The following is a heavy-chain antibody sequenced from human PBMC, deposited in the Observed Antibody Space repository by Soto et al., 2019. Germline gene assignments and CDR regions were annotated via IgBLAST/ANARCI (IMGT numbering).Heavy chain of an antibody. CDR2: IYYTGST. CDR1: GGSISSSSFH. Sequence: PSETLSLTCTVSGGSISSSSFHWGWIRQPPGKGLEWIGSIYYTGSTNYNPSLKSRVTISIDASKNQFSLRLSSVTAADTAVYYCARSMHYSDGSNYSPFDYWGQGTLVTVSS. D-gene: IGHD3-22*01. CDR3: ARSMHYSDGSNYSPFDY. J-gene: IGHJ4*02. V-gene: IGHV4-39*07.